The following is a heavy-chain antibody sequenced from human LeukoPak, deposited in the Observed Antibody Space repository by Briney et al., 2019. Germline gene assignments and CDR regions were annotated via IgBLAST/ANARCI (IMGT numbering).Heavy chain of an antibody. CDR1: GFTFDDYG. CDR2: INWNGGST. D-gene: IGHD6-13*01. Sequence: GGSLRLSCAASGFTFDDYGMSWVRQAPGKGLELVSGINWNGGSTGYADSVKGRFTISRDNAKNTLYLQMNSLRAEDTAVYYCAREQYSSSWYGIDYYYMDVWGKGTTVTVSS. V-gene: IGHV3-20*04. CDR3: AREQYSSSWYGIDYYYMDV. J-gene: IGHJ6*03.